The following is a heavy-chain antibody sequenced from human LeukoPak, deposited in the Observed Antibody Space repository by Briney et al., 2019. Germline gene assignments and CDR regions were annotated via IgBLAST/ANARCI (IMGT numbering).Heavy chain of an antibody. CDR2: ISSSSSYI. J-gene: IGHJ3*02. Sequence: GGSLRLSCAASGFTFSSYSMNWVRQAPGKGLEWVSSISSSSSYIYYAGSVKGRFTISRDNAKNSLYLQMNSLRAEDTAVYYCAGVLVVLIREGDAFDIWGQGTMVTVSS. CDR3: AGVLVVLIREGDAFDI. V-gene: IGHV3-21*01. CDR1: GFTFSSYS. D-gene: IGHD3-22*01.